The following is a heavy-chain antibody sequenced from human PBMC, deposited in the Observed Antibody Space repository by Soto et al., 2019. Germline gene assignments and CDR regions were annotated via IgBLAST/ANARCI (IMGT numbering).Heavy chain of an antibody. Sequence: EVQLLESGGTVVQPGGSLRLSCAASGFTFSSYAMTWVRQGPGEGLEWVSAITGSGGYTNYADSVKGRFTISRDNSKNTLYLQMNSLRAVDTAVYYCAKVGNYYESDVCWYFDVWGRGTLVTVSS. D-gene: IGHD3-22*01. CDR1: GFTFSSYA. CDR2: ITGSGGYT. CDR3: AKVGNYYESDVCWYFDV. V-gene: IGHV3-23*01. J-gene: IGHJ2*01.